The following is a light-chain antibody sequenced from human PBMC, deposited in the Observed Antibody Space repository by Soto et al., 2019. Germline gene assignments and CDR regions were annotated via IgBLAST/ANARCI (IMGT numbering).Light chain of an antibody. CDR3: QQYGDSPHGT. Sequence: EIVLTQSPGTLSLSPGERATLSCRASQSVSSSYLAWYQQKPGQAPRLLIYGASSRATGIPDRFSASGSGTDFTFTISRVEPEDFAVYYCQQYGDSPHGTFGQGTRLEIK. CDR1: QSVSSSY. CDR2: GAS. J-gene: IGKJ5*01. V-gene: IGKV3-20*01.